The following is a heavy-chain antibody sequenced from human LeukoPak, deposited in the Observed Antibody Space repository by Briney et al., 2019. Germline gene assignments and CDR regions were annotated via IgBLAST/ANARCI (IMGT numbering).Heavy chain of an antibody. CDR3: ARDGGRMDY. V-gene: IGHV3-21*01. D-gene: IGHD3-16*01. CDR1: GFTFSSCS. Sequence: GGSLRLSCAASGFTFSSCSMNWVRQAPGKGLEWVSIISSSSSYIYYTDSVKGRFTVSRDNAKNLLYLQMNSLRVEDMAVYYCARDGGRMDYWGQGTLVTVSS. J-gene: IGHJ4*02. CDR2: ISSSSSYI.